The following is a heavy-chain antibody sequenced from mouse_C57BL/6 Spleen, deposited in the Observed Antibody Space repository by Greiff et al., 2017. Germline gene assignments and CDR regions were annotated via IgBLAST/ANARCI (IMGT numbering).Heavy chain of an antibody. J-gene: IGHJ4*01. Sequence: SGAELVKPGASVKISCKASGYAFSSYWMNWVKQRPGKGLEWIGQIYPGDGDTNYNGKFKGKATLTADKSSSTAYMQLSSLTSEDSAVYFCARDTTVVDYYAMDYWGQGTSVTVSS. CDR3: ARDTTVVDYYAMDY. CDR2: IYPGDGDT. V-gene: IGHV1-80*01. D-gene: IGHD1-1*01. CDR1: GYAFSSYW.